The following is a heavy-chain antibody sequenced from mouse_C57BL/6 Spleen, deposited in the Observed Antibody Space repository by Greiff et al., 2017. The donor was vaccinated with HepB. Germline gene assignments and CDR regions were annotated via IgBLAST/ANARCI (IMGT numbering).Heavy chain of an antibody. D-gene: IGHD2-3*01. V-gene: IGHV1-26*01. CDR1: GYTFTDYY. CDR3: ASDDGYYHGPWFAY. Sequence: EVQLQQSGPELVKPGASVKISCKASGYTFTDYYMNWVKQSHGKSLEWIGDINPNNGGTSYNQKFKGKATLTVDKSSSTAYMELRSLTSEDSAVYYCASDDGYYHGPWFAYWGQGTLVTVSA. J-gene: IGHJ3*01. CDR2: INPNNGGT.